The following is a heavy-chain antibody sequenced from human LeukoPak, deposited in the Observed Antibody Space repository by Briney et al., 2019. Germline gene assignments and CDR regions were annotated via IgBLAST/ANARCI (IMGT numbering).Heavy chain of an antibody. CDR1: GFRFSRYA. V-gene: IGHV3-23*01. Sequence: PGGSLRLFCAASGFRFSRYAMSWVPRAPGRGLEWVSAISGSGGSTYYADSVKGRFTISRDNSKNTLYLQMNSLRAEDTAVYYCAKASWAARSPLDYWGQGTLVTVSS. CDR2: ISGSGGST. J-gene: IGHJ4*02. D-gene: IGHD6-6*01. CDR3: AKASWAARSPLDY.